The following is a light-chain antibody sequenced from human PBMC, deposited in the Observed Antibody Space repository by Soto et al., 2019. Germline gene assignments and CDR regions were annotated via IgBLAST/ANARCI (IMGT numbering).Light chain of an antibody. J-gene: IGKJ4*01. CDR1: QGISSW. V-gene: IGKV1-12*01. Sequence: DIQMTQSPSSVSASVGDRVTITCRASQGISSWLVWYQQKPGKAAKVLIYGASTLQSGVPSRFSGSGSGTDFTLTINSLQPEDFATYICQQANSFPLTFGGGTRVEIK. CDR2: GAS. CDR3: QQANSFPLT.